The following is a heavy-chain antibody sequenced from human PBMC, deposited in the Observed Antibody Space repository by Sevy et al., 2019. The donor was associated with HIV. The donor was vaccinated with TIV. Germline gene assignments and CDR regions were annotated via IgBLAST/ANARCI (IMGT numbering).Heavy chain of an antibody. Sequence: GGSLRLSCAASGFTFSDHYMEWVRQAPGKGLEWVGRIRNEADSYTTEYAASVKGRFTFSGDDSENSVYLLMNSLKTEDTAVYYCITHAGIAAAGRVFDYWGQGTLVTVSS. J-gene: IGHJ4*02. V-gene: IGHV3-72*01. CDR1: GFTFSDHY. CDR2: IRNEADSYTT. D-gene: IGHD6-13*01. CDR3: ITHAGIAAAGRVFDY.